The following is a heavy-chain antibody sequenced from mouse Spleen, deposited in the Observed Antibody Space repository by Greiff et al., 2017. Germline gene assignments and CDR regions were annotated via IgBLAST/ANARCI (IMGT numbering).Heavy chain of an antibody. D-gene: IGHD4-1*01. Sequence: VQLQQSGPELVKPGASVKISCKASGYSFTDYNMNWVKQRPGQGLEWIGNINPSNGGTNYNEKFKSKATLTVDKSSSTAYMQLSSLTSEDSAVYYCALTGNFDYWGQGTTLTVSS. CDR3: ALTGNFDY. J-gene: IGHJ2*01. V-gene: IGHV1-53*01. CDR2: INPSNGGT. CDR1: GYSFTDYN.